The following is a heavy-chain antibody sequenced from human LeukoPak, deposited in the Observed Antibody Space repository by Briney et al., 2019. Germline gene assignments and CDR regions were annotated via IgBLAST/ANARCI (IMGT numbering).Heavy chain of an antibody. J-gene: IGHJ5*02. V-gene: IGHV3-30*03. CDR1: RFTFSNYG. CDR2: VSASSGTTT. Sequence: PGGSLRLSCAASRFTFSNYGIHWVRQAPGKGLEWVAVVSASSGTTTYYADSVKGRFTISRDNSKNTVYLQMNSLRPDDTAVYYCASEGLALGSPFSAWFDPWGQGTLVTVSS. D-gene: IGHD3-10*01. CDR3: ASEGLALGSPFSAWFDP.